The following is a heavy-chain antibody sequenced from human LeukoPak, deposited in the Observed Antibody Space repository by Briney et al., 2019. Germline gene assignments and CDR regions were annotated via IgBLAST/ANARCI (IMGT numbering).Heavy chain of an antibody. V-gene: IGHV3-23*01. CDR1: GFSFSNYV. CDR2: ISGNGGST. Sequence: GGSLRLSCAASGFSFSNYVMSWVRQAPGKGLEWVSSISGNGGSTYYADSVKGRFTVSRDNSKNTLYLQMNSLRAEDTAVYYCAKGLKTERYFDYWGQGTLATVSS. CDR3: AKGLKTERYFDY. J-gene: IGHJ4*02. D-gene: IGHD1-26*01.